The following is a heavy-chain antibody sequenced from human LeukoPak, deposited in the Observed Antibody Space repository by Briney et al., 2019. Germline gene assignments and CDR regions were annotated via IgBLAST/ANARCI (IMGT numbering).Heavy chain of an antibody. V-gene: IGHV1-18*01. CDR3: ARDHKDYYYYYMDV. Sequence: ASVKVSCKASGYTFTSYGISWVRQAPGQGLEWMGWISAYNGNTNYAQKLQGRVTVTRNTSISTAYMELSSLRSEDTAVYYCARDHKDYYYYYMDVWGKGTTVTISS. J-gene: IGHJ6*03. CDR2: ISAYNGNT. CDR1: GYTFTSYG.